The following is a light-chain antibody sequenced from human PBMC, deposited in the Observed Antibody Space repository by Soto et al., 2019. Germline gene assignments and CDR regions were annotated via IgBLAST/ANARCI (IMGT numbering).Light chain of an antibody. Sequence: EIVMTQSPATLSVSPGERATLSCRASQSVSSNLAWYQQKPGQAPRLLIYGASTRATGIPARFSGSGSVTEFSLTISSLQSEDFAVYYCQKYNNWPPWTFGQGTNVEIK. J-gene: IGKJ1*01. CDR1: QSVSSN. CDR3: QKYNNWPPWT. CDR2: GAS. V-gene: IGKV3-15*01.